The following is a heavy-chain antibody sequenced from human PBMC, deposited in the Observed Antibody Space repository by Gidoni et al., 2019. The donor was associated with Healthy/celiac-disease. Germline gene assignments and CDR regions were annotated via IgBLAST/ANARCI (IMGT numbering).Heavy chain of an antibody. J-gene: IGHJ5*02. V-gene: IGHV4-34*01. Sequence: QVQLQQWGAGLLKPSETLSLTCAVYGGSFSGYYWSWIRPAPGKGLEGIGEINHSGHSNYNPSLKSRVTISVDTSKNQLSLKLSSVTAADTAVYYCARERGGCSSTSCYARDWFDPWGQGTLVTVSS. CDR2: INHSGHS. D-gene: IGHD2-2*01. CDR1: GGSFSGYY. CDR3: ARERGGCSSTSCYARDWFDP.